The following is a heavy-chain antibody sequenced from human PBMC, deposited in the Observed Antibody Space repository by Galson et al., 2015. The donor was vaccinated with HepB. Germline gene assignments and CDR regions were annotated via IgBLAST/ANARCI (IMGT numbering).Heavy chain of an antibody. D-gene: IGHD6-19*01. J-gene: IGHJ4*02. CDR2: IYNSGRT. V-gene: IGHV4-59*08. Sequence: SETLSLTCTVSGGSISSYYWSWIRQPPGRGLEWIGYIYNSGRTNYNPSLKSRVTISVDTSKNQFSLKLSSVTAADTAVYYCARHSNDWYADYWGQGTLMTVSS. CDR3: ARHSNDWYADY. CDR1: GGSISSYY.